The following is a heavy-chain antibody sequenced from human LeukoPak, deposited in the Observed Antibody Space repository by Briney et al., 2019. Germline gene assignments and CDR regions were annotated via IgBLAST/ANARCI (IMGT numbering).Heavy chain of an antibody. CDR2: INAASGNR. Sequence: ASVKVSCKASGYTFTNYPMHWVRQAPGQRLEWMGWINAASGNRKYSQKFQARVTITGDTSASTSYMELSSLRSEDTAVYYCARGLGYCSGGSCYALFYYYAMDVWGQGTTVTVSS. J-gene: IGHJ6*02. CDR3: ARGLGYCSGGSCYALFYYYAMDV. V-gene: IGHV1-3*01. D-gene: IGHD2-15*01. CDR1: GYTFTNYP.